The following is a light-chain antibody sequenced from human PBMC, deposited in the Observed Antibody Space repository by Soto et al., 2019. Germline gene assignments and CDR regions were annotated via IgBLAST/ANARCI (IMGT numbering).Light chain of an antibody. CDR3: QQYGTSGK. CDR1: QSVSDNY. J-gene: IGKJ1*01. Sequence: EISLTQSPGALSLSPLERATLSGRASQSVSDNYLAWYQQKPGQAPRLLIYGASNRATGIPDRFSGSGSGTDFTLTTSRLEPEDFAAYYRQQYGTSGKFGQGTXVEIK. CDR2: GAS. V-gene: IGKV3-20*01.